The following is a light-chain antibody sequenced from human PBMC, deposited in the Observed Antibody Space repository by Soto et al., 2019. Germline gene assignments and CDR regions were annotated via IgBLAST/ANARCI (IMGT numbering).Light chain of an antibody. V-gene: IGLV2-14*02. CDR2: EVS. Sequence: QLVLTQPASVSGSPGQSITISCTGTSSDVGAYTLVSWYQQYPGKAPRLIIYEVSKRPSGVSNRFSGSKSGNTASLTISGLQAEDEADYYCNSYTSSSTLDVIFGGGTKLTVL. CDR3: NSYTSSSTLDVI. J-gene: IGLJ2*01. CDR1: SSDVGAYTL.